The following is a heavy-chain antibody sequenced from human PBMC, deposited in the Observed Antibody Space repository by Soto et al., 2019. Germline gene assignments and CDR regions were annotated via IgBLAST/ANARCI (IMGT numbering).Heavy chain of an antibody. V-gene: IGHV4-31*02. J-gene: IGHJ3*02. CDR2: IYYSGST. CDR1: GGSISSGGYY. Sequence: PSETLSLTCTVPGGSISSGGYYWSWIRQHPGKGLEWIGYIYYSGSTYYNPSLKSRVTISVDTSKNQFSLKLSSVTAADTAVYYCARDEGGGAVRAFDIWGQGTMVPV. D-gene: IGHD1-26*01. CDR3: ARDEGGGAVRAFDI.